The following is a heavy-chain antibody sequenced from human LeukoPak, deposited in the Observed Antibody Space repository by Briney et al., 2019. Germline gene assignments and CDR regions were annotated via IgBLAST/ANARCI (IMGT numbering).Heavy chain of an antibody. CDR1: GGFTFSRYG. V-gene: IGHV3-48*04. CDR2: ISFSNSTL. Sequence: PGGSLRLSCAASGGFTFSRYGMHWVRQAPGKGLEWVSYISFSNSTLYYADSVRGRFTISRDNAKNSLSLQMNSLRAEDTAVYYCAGGGATSFDYWGQGILVTVSS. CDR3: AGGGATSFDY. J-gene: IGHJ4*02. D-gene: IGHD5-12*01.